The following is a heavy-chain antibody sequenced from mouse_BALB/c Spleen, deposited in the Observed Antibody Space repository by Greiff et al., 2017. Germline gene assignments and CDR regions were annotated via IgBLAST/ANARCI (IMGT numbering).Heavy chain of an antibody. V-gene: IGHV1S127*01. CDR1: GYSFTSYW. J-gene: IGHJ4*01. D-gene: IGHD2-10*01. CDR3: ARRGTSYYGNSGAMDY. Sequence: VQLQQSGPQLVRPGASVKISCKASGYSFTSYWMHWVKQRPGQGLEWIGMIDPSDSETRLNQKFKDKATLTVDKSSSTAYMQLSSPTSEDSAVYYCARRGTSYYGNSGAMDYWGQGTSVTVSS. CDR2: IDPSDSET.